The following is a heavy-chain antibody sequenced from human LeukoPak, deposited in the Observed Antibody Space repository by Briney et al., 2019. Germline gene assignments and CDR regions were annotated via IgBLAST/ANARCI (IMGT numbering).Heavy chain of an antibody. Sequence: GGSLRLSCAASGFTFSNAWMSWVRQAPGKGLEWVGRIKSKTDGGTTDYAAPVKGRFTISRDDSKNTLYLQMNSLKTEDTAVYYCTTDRPTRVIVVVTGTDYWGQGTLVTVSS. V-gene: IGHV3-15*01. CDR1: GFTFSNAW. D-gene: IGHD3-22*01. CDR3: TTDRPTRVIVVVTGTDY. CDR2: IKSKTDGGTT. J-gene: IGHJ4*02.